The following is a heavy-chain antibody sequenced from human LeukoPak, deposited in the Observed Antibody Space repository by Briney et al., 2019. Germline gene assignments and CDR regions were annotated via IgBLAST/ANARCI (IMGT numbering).Heavy chain of an antibody. D-gene: IGHD2-15*01. CDR2: ISSSSSYI. CDR3: ASVVVVAATLP. Sequence: GGSLRLSCAASGFTFSSYSMNWVRQAPGKGLEWVSSISSSSSYIYYADSVKGRFTISRDNAKNSLYLQMNSLRAEDTAVYYCASVVVVAATLPWGQGTLVTVSS. J-gene: IGHJ5*02. CDR1: GFTFSSYS. V-gene: IGHV3-21*01.